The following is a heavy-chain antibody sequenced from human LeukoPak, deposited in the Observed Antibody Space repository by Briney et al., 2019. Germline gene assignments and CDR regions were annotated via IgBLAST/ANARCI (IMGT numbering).Heavy chain of an antibody. V-gene: IGHV3-21*01. Sequence: GGSLRLSCAASGFTFSSYSMNWVRQAPGKGLEWVSSISGSSSYIYYADSVKGRFTISRDNAKNSLYLQMNSLRAEDTAVYYCAKGLVGATSPAYFDYWGQGTLVTVSS. CDR3: AKGLVGATSPAYFDY. CDR2: ISGSSSYI. D-gene: IGHD1-26*01. CDR1: GFTFSSYS. J-gene: IGHJ4*02.